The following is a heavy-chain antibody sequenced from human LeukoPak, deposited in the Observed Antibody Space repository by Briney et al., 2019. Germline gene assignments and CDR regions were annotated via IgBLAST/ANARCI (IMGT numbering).Heavy chain of an antibody. D-gene: IGHD3-22*01. CDR3: ARDGYPDSSGYYPDCRY. CDR1: GFTFSRYN. V-gene: IGHV3-48*01. CDR2: ISSTLYST. J-gene: IGHJ4*02. Sequence: GGSLRLSCAASGFTFSRYNMVWVRQAPGKGLEWISYISSTLYSTFYTDSVKGRFTISRDNAKNSLFLQMNGLRAEDTAVYYCARDGYPDSSGYYPDCRYWGQGTLVTVSS.